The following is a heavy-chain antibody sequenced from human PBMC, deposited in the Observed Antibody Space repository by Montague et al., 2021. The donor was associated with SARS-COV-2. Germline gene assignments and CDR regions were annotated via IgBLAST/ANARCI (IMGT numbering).Heavy chain of an antibody. CDR3: ARDFRLQLWQTNYYFGL. Sequence: SETLSLTCTVSGGSISGYYWSWIRQPPGKGPEWIGNKYDTGNTNYNPSLKSRVTISEDTSKNQFSLRLTSVTAADTAVYYCARDFRLQLWQTNYYFGLWGRGTLVSVSS. D-gene: IGHD5-18*01. CDR1: GGSISGYY. J-gene: IGHJ2*01. CDR2: KYDTGNT. V-gene: IGHV4-59*01.